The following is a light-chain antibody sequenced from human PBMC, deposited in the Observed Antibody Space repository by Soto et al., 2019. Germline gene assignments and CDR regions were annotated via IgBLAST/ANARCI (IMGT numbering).Light chain of an antibody. CDR3: SSYTTSRIYV. CDR1: SSDVGGYNY. J-gene: IGLJ1*01. CDR2: DVT. Sequence: QSALTQPASVSGSPGQSITISCTGTSSDVGGYNYVSWYQQHPGKAPKLIIFDVTNRPSGVSNRFSGSKSGNTASLTISGLQAEDEADYYCSSYTTSRIYVFGSGTKVTVL. V-gene: IGLV2-14*01.